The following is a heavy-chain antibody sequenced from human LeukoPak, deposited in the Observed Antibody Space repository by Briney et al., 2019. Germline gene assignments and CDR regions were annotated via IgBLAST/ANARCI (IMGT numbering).Heavy chain of an antibody. V-gene: IGHV3-23*01. CDR2: VSGSGGGT. D-gene: IGHD2-15*01. J-gene: IGHJ6*03. Sequence: GGSLRVSCAASGFTFSGYAMCWVRQAPGKGLEWVSPVSGSGGGTDYADSVRGRFTISRDNSKNTLYLQRKRLRAEDTPLYYCAKNGDRRAYCSGGTCYPYYYHYMDVWGKGTTVTISS. CDR3: AKNGDRRAYCSGGTCYPYYYHYMDV. CDR1: GFTFSGYA.